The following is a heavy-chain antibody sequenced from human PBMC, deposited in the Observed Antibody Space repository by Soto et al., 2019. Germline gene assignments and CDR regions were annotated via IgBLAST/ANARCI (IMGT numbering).Heavy chain of an antibody. CDR3: VRTSLVVAAATREDY. J-gene: IGHJ4*02. CDR2: INSDGSST. D-gene: IGHD2-15*01. Sequence: EVQLVESGGGLVQPGGSLRLSCAASGFTFSSYWMHWVRQAPGKGLVWVSRINSDGSSTSYADSVKGRFTISRDNAKNTLYLQMNSLRAEDTAVEYGVRTSLVVAAATREDYWGQGTLVTVSS. V-gene: IGHV3-74*01. CDR1: GFTFSSYW.